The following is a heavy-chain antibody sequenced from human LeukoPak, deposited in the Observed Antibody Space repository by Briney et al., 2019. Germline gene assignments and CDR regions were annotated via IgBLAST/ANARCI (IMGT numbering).Heavy chain of an antibody. Sequence: KPSETLSLTCTVSGGSISSYYWSWIRQPPGKGLEWIGYIYYSGSTNYNPSLKSRVTISVDTSKNQFSLKLSSVTAADTAVYYCARGMYYCDSSGYYGPAYYFDYCGQGTLVTVSS. D-gene: IGHD3-22*01. V-gene: IGHV4-59*01. J-gene: IGHJ4*02. CDR2: IYYSGST. CDR3: ARGMYYCDSSGYYGPAYYFDY. CDR1: GGSISSYY.